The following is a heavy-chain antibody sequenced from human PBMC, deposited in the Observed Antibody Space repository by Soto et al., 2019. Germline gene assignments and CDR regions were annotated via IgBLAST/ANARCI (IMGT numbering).Heavy chain of an antibody. CDR2: MNPNSGNT. J-gene: IGHJ4*02. CDR3: ARARSDYYPDY. CDR1: GYTSTDFG. Sequence: PSVKVSCKASGYTSTDFGISWVRQATGQGLEWMGWMNPNSGNTGYAQKFQGRVTMTRNTSISTAYMELSSLRSEDTAVYYCARARSDYYPDYWGQGTLVTVSS. V-gene: IGHV1-8*02. D-gene: IGHD3-22*01.